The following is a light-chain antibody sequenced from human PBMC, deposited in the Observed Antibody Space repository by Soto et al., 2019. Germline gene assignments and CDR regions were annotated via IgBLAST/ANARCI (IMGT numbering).Light chain of an antibody. V-gene: IGKV1-8*01. CDR1: QGISSY. J-gene: IGKJ4*01. Sequence: AIRMTQSPSSFSASTGYRVTITCRASQGISSYLAWYQHKPGKAPKLLISTASSLQSGVPSRFSGSGSGTEFTLTISSLQPEDFATYYCQQANSFPLTFGGGTKVDIK. CDR2: TAS. CDR3: QQANSFPLT.